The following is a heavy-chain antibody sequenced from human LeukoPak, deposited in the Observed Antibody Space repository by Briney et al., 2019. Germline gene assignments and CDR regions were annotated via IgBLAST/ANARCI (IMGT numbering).Heavy chain of an antibody. J-gene: IGHJ6*03. CDR2: INHSGST. Sequence: SETLSLTCAVYGGSFSGYYWSWIRQPPGKGLEWIGEINHSGSTNYNPSLKSRVTISVDTSKNQFSLKLSSVTAADTAVYYCAGGPNRYCSSTSCSYYYYYMDVWGKGTTVTVSS. CDR1: GGSFSGYY. CDR3: AGGPNRYCSSTSCSYYYYYMDV. V-gene: IGHV4-34*01. D-gene: IGHD2-2*01.